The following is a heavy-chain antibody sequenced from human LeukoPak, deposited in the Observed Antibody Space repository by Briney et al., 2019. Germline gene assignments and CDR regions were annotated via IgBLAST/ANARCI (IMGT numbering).Heavy chain of an antibody. Sequence: GGSLRLSCAASGFTFSSYAMSWVRQAPGKGLEWVSAISGSGGSTYYADSVKGRFTISRDNSKNTLYLQMNSLRAEDTAVYYCAKVVSGGWQSPIDYWGQGTLVTVSS. J-gene: IGHJ4*02. D-gene: IGHD1-26*01. CDR2: ISGSGGST. CDR3: AKVVSGGWQSPIDY. CDR1: GFTFSSYA. V-gene: IGHV3-23*01.